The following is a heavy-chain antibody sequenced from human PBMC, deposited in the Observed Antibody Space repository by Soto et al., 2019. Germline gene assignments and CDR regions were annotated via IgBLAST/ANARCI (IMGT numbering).Heavy chain of an antibody. V-gene: IGHV3-48*02. J-gene: IGHJ3*02. CDR3: ARIVGATHSNDAFDI. CDR2: ISSSSSTI. Sequence: LRLSCAASGFTFSSYSMNWVRQAPGKGLEWVSYISSSSSTIYYADSVKGRFTISRDNAKNSLYLQMNSLRDEDTAVYYCARIVGATHSNDAFDIWGQGKMVTVSS. CDR1: GFTFSSYS. D-gene: IGHD1-26*01.